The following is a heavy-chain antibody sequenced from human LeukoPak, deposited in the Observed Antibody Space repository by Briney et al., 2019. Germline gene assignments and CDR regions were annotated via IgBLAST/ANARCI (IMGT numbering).Heavy chain of an antibody. V-gene: IGHV3-23*01. J-gene: IGHJ1*01. CDR3: AKDRHTMIVVVITN. D-gene: IGHD3-22*01. CDR2: ISGSGGST. CDR1: GFSLSSYA. Sequence: GGSLRLSCAASGFSLSSYAMSWVRQAPGKGLEWVSAISGSGGSTYYADSVKGRFTISRDNFKNTLYLQMNNLRAEDTAVYSCAKDRHTMIVVVITNWGQGTLVTVSS.